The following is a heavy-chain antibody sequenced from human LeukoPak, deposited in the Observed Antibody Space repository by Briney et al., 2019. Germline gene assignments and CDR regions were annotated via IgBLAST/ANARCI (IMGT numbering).Heavy chain of an antibody. CDR1: GFTFSSYS. CDR3: ARGRAYYDFWSGYYEPAPDAFDI. D-gene: IGHD3-3*01. J-gene: IGHJ3*02. V-gene: IGHV3-21*01. Sequence: GGSLRLSCAASGFTFSSYSMNWVRQAPGKGLEWVSSISSSSSYIYYADSVKGRFTTSRDNAKNSLYLQMNSLRAEDTAVYYCARGRAYYDFWSGYYEPAPDAFDIWGQGTMVTVSS. CDR2: ISSSSSYI.